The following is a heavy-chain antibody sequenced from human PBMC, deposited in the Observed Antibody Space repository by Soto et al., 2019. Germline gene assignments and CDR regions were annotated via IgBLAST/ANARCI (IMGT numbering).Heavy chain of an antibody. CDR1: GGSFSGYY. D-gene: IGHD3-10*01. V-gene: IGHV4-34*01. J-gene: IGHJ4*02. CDR2: ISHSGST. Sequence: SETLSLTCTVSGGSFSGYYWSWIRQPPGKGLEWIGQISHSGSTNYNPSLKSRVTISVDTSKNQFSLKLGSVTAADTAVYYCARVGYYGSGSYYSSYWGQGTLVTVSS. CDR3: ARVGYYGSGSYYSSY.